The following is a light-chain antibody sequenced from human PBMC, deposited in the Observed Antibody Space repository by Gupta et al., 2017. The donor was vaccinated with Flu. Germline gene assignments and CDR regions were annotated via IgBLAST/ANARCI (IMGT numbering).Light chain of an antibody. CDR2: DDD. V-gene: IGLV6-57*01. CDR3: QSYDATNEGV. CDR1: SGNIASDF. J-gene: IGLJ3*02. Sequence: VTISCTRSSGNIASDFVQWYQQRPGSSPTLLIYDDDQRPSGIPDRFSASIDSSSNSASLTISGLKTEDEADYYCQSYDATNEGVFGGGTSLTVL.